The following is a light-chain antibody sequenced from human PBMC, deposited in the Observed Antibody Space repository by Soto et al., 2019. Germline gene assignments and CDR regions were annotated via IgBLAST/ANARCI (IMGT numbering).Light chain of an antibody. CDR2: GVA. V-gene: IGLV2-14*01. CDR1: SSDIGAFNY. CDR3: SSYTVTTTLVV. J-gene: IGLJ2*01. Sequence: SALTQPASVSGSPGQSVTISCTGTSSDIGAFNYVSWYQHHPGKAPKLMIYGVANRPSGVSNRFSGSKSGNTASLTISGLQAEDEASYYCSSYTVTTTLVVFGGGTKLTVL.